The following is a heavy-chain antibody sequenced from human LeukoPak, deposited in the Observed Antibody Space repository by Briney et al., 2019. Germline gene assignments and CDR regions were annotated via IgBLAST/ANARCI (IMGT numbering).Heavy chain of an antibody. Sequence: GGSLRLSCEAPGFSFSAYTMDWVRQAPGKGLEWISYISLSGSITYYADSVKGRFAISRDNARNSLHLQMNSLRAEDTAIYYCAKLVSDSSSYWGRGILVTVSS. CDR2: ISLSGSIT. CDR1: GFSFSAYT. V-gene: IGHV3-48*01. CDR3: AKLVSDSSSY. D-gene: IGHD6-6*01. J-gene: IGHJ4*02.